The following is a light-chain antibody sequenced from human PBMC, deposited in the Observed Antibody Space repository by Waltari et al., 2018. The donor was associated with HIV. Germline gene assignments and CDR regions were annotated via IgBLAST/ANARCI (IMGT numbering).Light chain of an antibody. V-gene: IGKV4-1*01. CDR3: QQYYSTLYS. CDR2: WAS. CDR1: QSVLSNSNNKNY. J-gene: IGKJ2*03. Sequence: DIVMTQSQDPLAVSLGERVNINCKSSQSVLSNSNNKNYLAWYQQKPRQPPKLLIYWASTRDSGVPDRFSGSGSGTDFTLTISSLQAEDVAVYYCQQYYSTLYSFGQGTKLEIK.